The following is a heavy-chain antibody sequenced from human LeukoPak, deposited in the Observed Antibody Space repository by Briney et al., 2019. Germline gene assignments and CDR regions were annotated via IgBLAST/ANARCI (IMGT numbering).Heavy chain of an antibody. CDR2: FDPVDGET. Sequence: ASVNVSFKVSGYTLTELSMHWVRQAPGKGLEWMGGFDPVDGETIYAQKFQGRVTMTEDTSTDTAYMELSSLRSEDMAVYYCATAQPGYCSSTSCHGDAFDIWGQGTMVTVSS. CDR3: ATAQPGYCSSTSCHGDAFDI. V-gene: IGHV1-24*01. CDR1: GYTLTELS. D-gene: IGHD2-2*01. J-gene: IGHJ3*02.